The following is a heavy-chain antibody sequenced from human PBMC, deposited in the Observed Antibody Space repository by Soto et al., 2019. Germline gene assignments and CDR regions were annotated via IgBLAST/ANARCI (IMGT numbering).Heavy chain of an antibody. Sequence: GPLRLSCAASVFICSSYDMSWVRQAPGKGLEWVSTILVDGRTFYVDSVKGRFTISRDSSKNTVYLQMNSLTAGDTALYYCAKATATGGGAFDICGQGTMVTV. CDR1: VFICSSYD. D-gene: IGHD2-8*02. V-gene: IGHV3-23*01. J-gene: IGHJ3*02. CDR2: ILVDGRT. CDR3: AKATATGGGAFDI.